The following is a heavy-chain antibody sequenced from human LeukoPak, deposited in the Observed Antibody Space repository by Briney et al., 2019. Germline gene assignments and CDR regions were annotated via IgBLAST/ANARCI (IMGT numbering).Heavy chain of an antibody. D-gene: IGHD1-26*01. V-gene: IGHV4-31*03. Sequence: SQTLSLTCTVSGGSISSGGYYWSWIRQHPGKGLEWIGYIYYSGSTYYNPSLKSRVTISVDTSKNQFSLKLSSVTAADAAVYYCARVRGSQPSDWGQGTLVTVSS. CDR2: IYYSGST. CDR3: ARVRGSQPSD. CDR1: GGSISSGGYY. J-gene: IGHJ4*02.